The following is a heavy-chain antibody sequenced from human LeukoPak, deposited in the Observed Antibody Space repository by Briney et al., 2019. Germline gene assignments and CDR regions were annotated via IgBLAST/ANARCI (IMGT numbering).Heavy chain of an antibody. D-gene: IGHD1-26*01. CDR1: RGTLNTHI. V-gene: IGHV1-69*08. J-gene: IGHJ5*02. CDR2: ITPIIDTT. CDR3: ARVNLRGSQYNWFDP. Sequence: SVKVSCKASRGTLNTHIFTWVRQAPGQGLEWMGRITPIIDTTKYAQKFQGRMTITADKSTSTIYMELSSLRSDDTAVYYCARVNLRGSQYNWFDPRGQGTLVTVSS.